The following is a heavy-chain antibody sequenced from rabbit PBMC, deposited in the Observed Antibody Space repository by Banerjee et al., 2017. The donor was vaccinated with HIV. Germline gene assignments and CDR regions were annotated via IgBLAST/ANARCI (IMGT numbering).Heavy chain of an antibody. CDR2: IYAGKGST. J-gene: IGHJ4*01. Sequence: QEQLEESGGDLVKPEGSLTLTCTASGFSFSDSYYMSWVRQAPGRGLEWIGIIYAGKGSTDYASWVNGRFTISSDNAQNTVDLQMNSLTAADTATYFCGRDNDGTSYWNLWGPGTLVTVS. V-gene: IGHV1S45*01. D-gene: IGHD8-1*01. CDR1: GFSFSDSYY. CDR3: GRDNDGTSYWNL.